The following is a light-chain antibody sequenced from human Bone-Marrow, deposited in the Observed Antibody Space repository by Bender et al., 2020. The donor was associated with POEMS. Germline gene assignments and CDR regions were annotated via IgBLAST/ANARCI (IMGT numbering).Light chain of an antibody. CDR1: NSNIGNHG. V-gene: IGLV1-36*01. CDR2: YDD. J-gene: IGLJ3*02. Sequence: QSVLTQPPSASGTPGQRVTISCSGSNSNIGNHGVNWYQQLPGEAPKLLIYYDDLLTPGVSDRFSASKSGTSASLAISELQSEDEALYYCSAWDDSLSGWVFGGGTKLTVL. CDR3: SAWDDSLSGWV.